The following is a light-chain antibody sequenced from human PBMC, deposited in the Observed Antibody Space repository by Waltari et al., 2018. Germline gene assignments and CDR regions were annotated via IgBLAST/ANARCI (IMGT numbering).Light chain of an antibody. Sequence: DIQMTQSPSSVSASVGDRVTIPCRASQGISSWLAWYQQKPGKAPKLLIYAASSLQSGVPSRFSGSGSGTDFTLTISSLQAEDVAVYYCQQYYSTPYTFGQGTKLEIK. J-gene: IGKJ2*01. CDR1: QGISSW. CDR3: QQYYSTPYT. V-gene: IGKV1-12*01. CDR2: AAS.